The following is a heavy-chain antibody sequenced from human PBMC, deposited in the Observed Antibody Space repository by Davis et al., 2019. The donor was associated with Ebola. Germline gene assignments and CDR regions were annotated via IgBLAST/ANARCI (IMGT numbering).Heavy chain of an antibody. CDR3: ARTLRAGRSFHF. CDR1: GYTFTNYY. V-gene: IGHV1-46*01. J-gene: IGHJ4*02. D-gene: IGHD6-6*01. CDR2: INPSGGST. Sequence: AASVKVSCKASGYTFTNYYMHWVRQAPGQGLEWMGIINPSGGSTSYAQKFQGRFTMTRNTSITTAYMELTSLRSDDTAVYYCARTLRAGRSFHFWGQGTLVTVSS.